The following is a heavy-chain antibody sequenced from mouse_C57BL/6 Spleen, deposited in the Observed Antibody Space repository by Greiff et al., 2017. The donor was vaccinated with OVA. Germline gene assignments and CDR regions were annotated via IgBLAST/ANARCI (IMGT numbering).Heavy chain of an antibody. J-gene: IGHJ4*01. Sequence: EVKLVESGEGLVKPGGSLKLSCAASGFTFSSYAMSWVRQTPEKRLEWVAYISSGGDYIYYADTVKGRFTISRDNARNTLYLQMSSLKSEDTDMYYCPRDEQYYAMDCWGQGTSVTVSS. V-gene: IGHV5-9-1*02. CDR3: PRDEQYYAMDC. CDR1: GFTFSSYA. CDR2: ISSGGDYI.